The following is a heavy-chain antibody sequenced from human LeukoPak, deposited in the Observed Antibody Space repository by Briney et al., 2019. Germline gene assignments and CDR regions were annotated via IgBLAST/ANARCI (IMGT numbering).Heavy chain of an antibody. CDR1: GASMSTRGYY. CDR3: ARLATLSTVAARGRTWFDA. CDR2: IYYSGST. J-gene: IGHJ5*02. D-gene: IGHD6-6*01. V-gene: IGHV4-39*07. Sequence: SETLSLTCTVSGASMSTRGYYWGWIRQPPGKGLEWIGTIYYSGSTYYNPSLKGRVTISVDTSKNQFSLKLSSVTAADTAVYYCARLATLSTVAARGRTWFDAWGQGTLVTVSS.